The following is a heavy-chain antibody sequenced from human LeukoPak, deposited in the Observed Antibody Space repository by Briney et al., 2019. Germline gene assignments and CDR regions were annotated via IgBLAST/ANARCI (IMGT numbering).Heavy chain of an antibody. V-gene: IGHV4-34*01. Sequence: SETLSLTCAVYGGSFSGYYWSWIRQSPGKGLEWIGEINHGGSTNYNPALKNGGTISVHTSKHHLSLKLSSVTAADTAVYYCARNPRYYYDSSGLSPWGQGTLVTVSS. CDR1: GGSFSGYY. CDR3: ARNPRYYYDSSGLSP. D-gene: IGHD3-22*01. J-gene: IGHJ5*02. CDR2: INHGGST.